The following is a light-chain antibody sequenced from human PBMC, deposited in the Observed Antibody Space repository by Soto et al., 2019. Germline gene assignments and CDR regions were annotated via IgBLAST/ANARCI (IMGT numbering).Light chain of an antibody. V-gene: IGKV1-16*02. Sequence: DIQMTQSPSSLSASVGDRVTITCRASQAISNSLAWLQQKPGKAPKSLMYAASRLQSGVPAKFSGSGSGTDFTLTINSLQPEDFEIYYCQQYNSYPYTFGQGTKVDIK. J-gene: IGKJ2*01. CDR1: QAISNS. CDR2: AAS. CDR3: QQYNSYPYT.